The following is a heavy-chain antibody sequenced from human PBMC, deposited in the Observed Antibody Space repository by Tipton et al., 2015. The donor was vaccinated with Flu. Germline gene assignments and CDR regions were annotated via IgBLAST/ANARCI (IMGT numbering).Heavy chain of an antibody. D-gene: IGHD5-24*01. Sequence: SLRLSCAASGFTVSNYWMSWVRQAPGKGLEWVANIKRDGSEKYFVDSVKGRFTISRDNAKNSVYLQMNSLRVEDTAVYYCAREMGLEMATNFADWGQGTLVTVSS. CDR2: IKRDGSEK. CDR1: GFTVSNYW. J-gene: IGHJ4*02. V-gene: IGHV3-7*01. CDR3: AREMGLEMATNFAD.